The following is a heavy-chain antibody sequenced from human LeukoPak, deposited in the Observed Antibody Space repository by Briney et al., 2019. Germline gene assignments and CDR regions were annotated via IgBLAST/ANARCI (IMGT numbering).Heavy chain of an antibody. V-gene: IGHV4-59*08. Sequence: PSETLSLTCTVSGGSISSYFWSWIRQPPGKGLQWIGYINYSGTTNHNPSLTSRVTVSADTSNNQFSLKLGSVTAADTAVYYCARHGYDTGNFQAHFDYWGQGILVTVSS. J-gene: IGHJ4*02. D-gene: IGHD3-9*01. CDR3: ARHGYDTGNFQAHFDY. CDR1: GGSISSYF. CDR2: INYSGTT.